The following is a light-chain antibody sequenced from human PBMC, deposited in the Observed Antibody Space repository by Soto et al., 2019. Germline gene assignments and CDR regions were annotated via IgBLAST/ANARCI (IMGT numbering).Light chain of an antibody. CDR1: SSDVGSYSH. J-gene: IGLJ1*01. V-gene: IGLV2-14*01. Sequence: QSVLTQPASVSGSPGQSITISCSGTSSDVGSYSHVAWYQQFPGKTPKLMIYEVTKRPSGVSNRFSGSKSDNTASLTISGLQAEDEADYYCSAYTTRSAVFGTGTKLTVL. CDR3: SAYTTRSAV. CDR2: EVT.